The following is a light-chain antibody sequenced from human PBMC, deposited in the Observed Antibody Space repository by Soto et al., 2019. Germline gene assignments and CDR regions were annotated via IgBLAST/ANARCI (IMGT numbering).Light chain of an antibody. V-gene: IGKV3-15*01. J-gene: IGKJ3*01. CDR3: QQYNDWPS. Sequence: EIVMTQSPATLSVSPGEGATLSCRASQSVSSNLAWYQQKPGQAPRLLIYGASTRATGIPARFSGSGSGTEFPLTISSLQSEDFAVYHCQQYNDWPSFGPGTKVDIK. CDR1: QSVSSN. CDR2: GAS.